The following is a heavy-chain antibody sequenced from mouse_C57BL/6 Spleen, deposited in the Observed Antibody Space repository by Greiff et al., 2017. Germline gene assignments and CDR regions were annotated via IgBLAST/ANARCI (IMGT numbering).Heavy chain of an antibody. D-gene: IGHD2-3*01. V-gene: IGHV1-76*01. J-gene: IGHJ2*01. CDR1: GYTFTDYY. CDR3: ASGGGYYDY. CDR2: IYPGSGNT. Sequence: VQLVESGAELVRPGASVKLSCKASGYTFTDYYINWVKQRPGQGLEWIARIYPGSGNTYYNEKFKGKATLTAEKSSSTAYMQLSSLTSEDSAVYFCASGGGYYDYWGQGTTLTVAS.